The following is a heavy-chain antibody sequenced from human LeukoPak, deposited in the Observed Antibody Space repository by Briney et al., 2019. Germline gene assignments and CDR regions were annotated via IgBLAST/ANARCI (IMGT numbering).Heavy chain of an antibody. V-gene: IGHV3-30*02. CDR3: AKVPGIIGITWLLDY. Sequence: SRDNSKNTLYLQMNSLRAEDTAVYYCAKVPGIIGITWLLDYWGQGTLVTVSS. D-gene: IGHD3-9*01. J-gene: IGHJ4*02.